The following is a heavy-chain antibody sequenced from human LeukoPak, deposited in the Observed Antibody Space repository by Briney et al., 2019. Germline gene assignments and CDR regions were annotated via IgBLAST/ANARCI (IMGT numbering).Heavy chain of an antibody. V-gene: IGHV3-23*01. J-gene: IGHJ4*02. D-gene: IGHD3-10*01. Sequence: GGSLRLSCAASGFTLRSSAMSWVRQAPGKGLEWVSAISGDGGTISYAASVRGRFTISRDNAKNTLFLQMSSLRAGDTALYYCAKDITMVRGVPDYWGQGTLVTVSS. CDR3: AKDITMVRGVPDY. CDR2: ISGDGGTI. CDR1: GFTLRSSA.